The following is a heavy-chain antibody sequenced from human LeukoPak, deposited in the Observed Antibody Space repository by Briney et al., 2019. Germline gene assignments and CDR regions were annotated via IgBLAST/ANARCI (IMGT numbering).Heavy chain of an antibody. CDR1: GGSISSYY. CDR3: ARLRSVIWFGPTMDV. CDR2: IYYSGST. Sequence: PSETLSLTCTVSGGSISSYYWSWIRQPPGKGLEWIGYIYYSGSTNYNPSLKSRVTISVDTSKNQFSLKLSSVTAADTAVYYCARLRSVIWFGPTMDVWGKGTTVTISS. D-gene: IGHD3-10*01. V-gene: IGHV4-59*01. J-gene: IGHJ6*03.